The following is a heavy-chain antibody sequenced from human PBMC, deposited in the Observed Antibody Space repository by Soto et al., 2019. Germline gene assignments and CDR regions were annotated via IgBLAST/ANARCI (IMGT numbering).Heavy chain of an antibody. CDR1: GYTFTTND. Sequence: ASVKVSCKASGYTFTTNDVSWVRQATGQGLEWMGWMNPGSGDTGYAQKFQGRVTMTRDISIATAYMELNSLTSEDTAIYYCARMESFGSLNWLDPWGQGTLLTVSS. J-gene: IGHJ5*02. V-gene: IGHV1-8*01. D-gene: IGHD5-18*01. CDR3: ARMESFGSLNWLDP. CDR2: MNPGSGDT.